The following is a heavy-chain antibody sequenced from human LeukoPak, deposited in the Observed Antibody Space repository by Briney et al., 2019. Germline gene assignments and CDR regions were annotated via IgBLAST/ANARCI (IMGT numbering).Heavy chain of an antibody. CDR1: GYTFTSYG. J-gene: IGHJ5*02. D-gene: IGHD4-17*01. CDR3: AREDDYGDTDSWFDP. Sequence: ASVKVSCKASGYTFTSYGISWVRQAPGQGLEWMGWISAYNGNTNYAQKLQGRVIMTTDTSTSTAYMELRSLRSDDTAVYYCAREDDYGDTDSWFDPWGQGTLVTVSS. CDR2: ISAYNGNT. V-gene: IGHV1-18*01.